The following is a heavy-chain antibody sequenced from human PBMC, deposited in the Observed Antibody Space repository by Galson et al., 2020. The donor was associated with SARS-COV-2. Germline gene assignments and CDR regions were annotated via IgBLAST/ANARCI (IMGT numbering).Heavy chain of an antibody. CDR1: GGSFSDYY. Sequence: SQTLSLPCAVYGGSFSDYYWRWIRQSPGRGLEWIGELTHSGRTSYNPSLPSRVNISVDTSKNQFSLKMRSVTAADTAVYYCARGTRDITMIVVVMTSVSCYFGHWGQGTLVTVSS. D-gene: IGHD3-22*01. CDR3: ARGTRDITMIVVVMTSVSCYFGH. CDR2: LTHSGRT. J-gene: IGHJ4*03. V-gene: IGHV4-34*01.